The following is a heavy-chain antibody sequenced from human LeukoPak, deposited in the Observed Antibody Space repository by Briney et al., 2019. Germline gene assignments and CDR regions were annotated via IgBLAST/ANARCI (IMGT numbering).Heavy chain of an antibody. D-gene: IGHD3-22*01. Sequence: GGSLRLSCAASDFTFSDYYMSWIRQAPGKGLEWVSYISSSGSTIYYADSVKGRFTISRDNAKNSLYLQMNSLRAEDTAVYYCAGDHWRYYDSSGYYPYYWGQGTLVTVSS. CDR2: ISSSGSTI. J-gene: IGHJ4*02. V-gene: IGHV3-11*01. CDR3: AGDHWRYYDSSGYYPYY. CDR1: DFTFSDYY.